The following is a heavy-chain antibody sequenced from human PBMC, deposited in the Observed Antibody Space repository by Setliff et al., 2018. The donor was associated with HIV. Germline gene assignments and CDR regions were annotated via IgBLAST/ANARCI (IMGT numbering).Heavy chain of an antibody. J-gene: IGHJ6*03. CDR3: ARHLYSGYDSGIIPYYYYYYMDV. D-gene: IGHD5-12*01. V-gene: IGHV4-39*01. Sequence: PSETLSLTCTVSGGSISSYYWAWVRQPPGKWPEWIGSFSYGGSTYYHPSLRSRVTMSVDTSKNQFSLKLRSVTAAETAVYYCARHLYSGYDSGIIPYYYYYYMDVWGKGSTVTVSS. CDR1: GGSISSYY. CDR2: FSYGGST.